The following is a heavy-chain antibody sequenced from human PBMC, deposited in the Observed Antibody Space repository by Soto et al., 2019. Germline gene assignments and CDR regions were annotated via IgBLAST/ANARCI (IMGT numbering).Heavy chain of an antibody. CDR2: ISYDGSNK. CDR1: GFTLSSYG. J-gene: IGHJ6*02. D-gene: IGHD4-17*01. CDR3: AKDHYGGNHYYYGMDV. Sequence: GSLRLSCAASGFTLSSYGMHWVREARGRGLEWVAVISYDGSNKYYADSVKGRFTISRDNSKNTLYLQMNSLRAEDTAVYYCAKDHYGGNHYYYGMDVWGQGTTVTVSS. V-gene: IGHV3-30*18.